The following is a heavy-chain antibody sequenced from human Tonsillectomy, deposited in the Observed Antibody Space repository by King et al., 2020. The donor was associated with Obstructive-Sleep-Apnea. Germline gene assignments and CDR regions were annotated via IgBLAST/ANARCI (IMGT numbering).Heavy chain of an antibody. J-gene: IGHJ4*02. Sequence: VQLVQSGGGLVQPGGSLRLSCAASGFTLSSYWMHWVRQAPGKGLVWVSRINSDESSTTYADSGKGRFTISRDNAKNTLYLHMNSLRAEDTAVYYCARDGSPGGRAVAGLDYWGQGSQVTVSS. CDR3: ARDGSPGGRAVAGLDY. CDR1: GFTLSSYW. D-gene: IGHD6-19*01. CDR2: INSDESST. V-gene: IGHV3-74*01.